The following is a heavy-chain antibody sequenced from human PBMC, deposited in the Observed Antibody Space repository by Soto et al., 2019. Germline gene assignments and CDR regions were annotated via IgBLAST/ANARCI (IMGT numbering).Heavy chain of an antibody. CDR3: ARVGSTGDNWNDWFDP. V-gene: IGHV1-8*01. CDR2: MNPNSGNT. J-gene: IGHJ5*02. D-gene: IGHD1-20*01. CDR1: GYTFTSYD. Sequence: ASVKVSCKASGYTFTSYDINWVRQATGQGLEWMGWMNPNSGNTGYAQKFQGRVTMTRNTSISTAYMELSSLRSEDTAVYYCARVGSTGDNWNDWFDPWGQGTLVTVSS.